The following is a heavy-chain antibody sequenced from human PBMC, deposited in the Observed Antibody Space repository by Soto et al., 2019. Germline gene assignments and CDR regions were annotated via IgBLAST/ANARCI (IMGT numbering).Heavy chain of an antibody. D-gene: IGHD4-17*01. V-gene: IGHV3-15*01. J-gene: IGHJ4*02. CDR2: IKSKTDGGTT. Sequence: VQLVESGGGLVKPGGSLRLSCAASGFTFSNAWMSWVRQAPGKGLEWVGRIKSKTDGGTTDYAAPVKGRFTISRDDSKNTLYLQMNSLKTEDTAVYYCTTDLGGYGDFFDYWGQGTLVTVSS. CDR3: TTDLGGYGDFFDY. CDR1: GFTFSNAW.